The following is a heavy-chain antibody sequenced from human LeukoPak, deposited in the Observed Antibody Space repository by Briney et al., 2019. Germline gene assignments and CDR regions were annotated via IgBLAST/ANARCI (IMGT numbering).Heavy chain of an antibody. J-gene: IGHJ4*02. Sequence: PSETLSLTCFVSGGSISSSSYYWGWIRQPPGKELEWIGRIYYRGSTYYNPSLKSRVTISVDTSKNQFSLKLSSVTAADTAVYYCARGSAIYYDSSGPIDYWGQGTLVTVSS. CDR3: ARGSAIYYDSSGPIDY. V-gene: IGHV4-39*07. CDR2: IYYRGST. CDR1: GGSISSSSYY. D-gene: IGHD3-22*01.